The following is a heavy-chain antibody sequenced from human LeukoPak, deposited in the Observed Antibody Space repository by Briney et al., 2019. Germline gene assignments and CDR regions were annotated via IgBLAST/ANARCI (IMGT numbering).Heavy chain of an antibody. CDR1: GFTFSTYA. J-gene: IGHJ1*01. CDR2: ISSSGGNT. CDR3: AKGPGSMNVPYFQH. Sequence: GGSLRLSCAASGFTFSTYAMSWVRQAPGKGLEWVSAISSSGGNTIYADSVKGRFTISRDNSKNTLYLQMNSLRAEDTAVYYCAKGPGSMNVPYFQHWGQGTLVTVSS. D-gene: IGHD1-14*01. V-gene: IGHV3-23*01.